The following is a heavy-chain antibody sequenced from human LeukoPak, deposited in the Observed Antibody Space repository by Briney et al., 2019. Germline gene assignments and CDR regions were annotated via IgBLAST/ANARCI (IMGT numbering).Heavy chain of an antibody. CDR3: ARYSTSWYTFDY. J-gene: IGHJ4*02. CDR1: GGSVSDTSFY. V-gene: IGHV4-61*01. D-gene: IGHD6-13*01. Sequence: SETQSLTCTVSGGSVSDTSFYWSWIRQPPGKGLEWIGYIYYSGSTTYSPSLKSRVTISVDTSKNQFSLKLSSVTAADTAVYFCARYSTSWYTFDYWGQGTLVTVSS. CDR2: IYYSGST.